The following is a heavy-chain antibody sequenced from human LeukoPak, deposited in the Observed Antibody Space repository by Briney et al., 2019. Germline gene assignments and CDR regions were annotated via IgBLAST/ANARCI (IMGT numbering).Heavy chain of an antibody. J-gene: IGHJ5*02. CDR3: ARHRVEYGSGSYYVWFDP. V-gene: IGHV4-39*01. CDR2: IYYSGST. Sequence: SETLSLTCTVSGGSISSSSYYWGWIRQPPGKGLEWIGSIYYSGSTYYNPSLKSRVTISVDTSKNQFSLKLSSVTAADTAVYYCARHRVEYGSGSYYVWFDPWGQGTLVTVSS. D-gene: IGHD3-10*01. CDR1: GGSISSSSYY.